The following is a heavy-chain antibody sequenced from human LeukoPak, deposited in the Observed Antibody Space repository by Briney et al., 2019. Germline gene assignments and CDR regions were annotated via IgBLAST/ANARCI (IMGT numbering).Heavy chain of an antibody. CDR2: IYTSGST. J-gene: IGHJ4*02. CDR3: ARDPNGPLAAVAGTDY. D-gene: IGHD6-19*01. Sequence: SETLSLTCTVSGGSISSYYWSWLRQPAGKGLEWIGRIYTSGSTNYNPSLKSRVTMSVDTSKNQFSLKLSSVTAADTAVYYCARDPNGPLAAVAGTDYWGQGTLVTVSS. V-gene: IGHV4-4*07. CDR1: GGSISSYY.